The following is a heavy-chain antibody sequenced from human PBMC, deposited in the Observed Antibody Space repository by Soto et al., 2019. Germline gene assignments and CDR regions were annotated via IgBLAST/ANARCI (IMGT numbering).Heavy chain of an antibody. CDR2: ISYDGSNK. V-gene: IGHV3-30-3*01. J-gene: IGHJ6*02. D-gene: IGHD3-9*01. CDR1: GFTFSSYA. Sequence: GGSLRLSCAASGFTFSSYAMHWVRQAPGKGLEWVAVISYDGSNKYYADSVKGRFTISRDNSKNTLYLQMNSLRAEDTAVYYCARGIKLRYFDWSGAEYYYYGMDVWGQGTTVTVSS. CDR3: ARGIKLRYFDWSGAEYYYYGMDV.